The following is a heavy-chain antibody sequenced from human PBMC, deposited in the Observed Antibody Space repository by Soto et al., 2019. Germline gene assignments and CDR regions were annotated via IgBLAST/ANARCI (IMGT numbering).Heavy chain of an antibody. V-gene: IGHV3-48*02. CDR1: GFTFSSYS. D-gene: IGHD3-9*01. CDR2: ISSSSSTI. CDR3: ARDGTFLTGYYKGLPELRDYYYYYGMDV. Sequence: GGSLRLSCAASGFTFSSYSMNWVRQAPGKGLEWVSYISSSSSTIYYADSVKGRFTISRDNAKNSRYLQMNSLRDEDTAVYYCARDGTFLTGYYKGLPELRDYYYYYGMDVWGQGTTVTVSS. J-gene: IGHJ6*02.